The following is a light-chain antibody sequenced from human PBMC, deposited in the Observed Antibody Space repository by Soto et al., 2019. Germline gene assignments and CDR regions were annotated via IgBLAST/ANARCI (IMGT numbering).Light chain of an antibody. Sequence: DIKMSQSPSTLSASVGDIVTITCRASQDISAWLAWYQQKPGKPPKLVIYKATALEPGVPSRFSGSGSGTEFTLTISSLQPDDFTTYYCQQYSAFPWTFGQGTKV. CDR3: QQYSAFPWT. CDR2: KAT. CDR1: QDISAW. V-gene: IGKV1-5*03. J-gene: IGKJ1*01.